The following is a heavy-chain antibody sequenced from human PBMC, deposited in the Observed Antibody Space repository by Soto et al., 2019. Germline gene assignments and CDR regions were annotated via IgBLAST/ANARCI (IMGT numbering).Heavy chain of an antibody. Sequence: SETLSLTCAASGGSISSSNWWSWVRQPPGKGLEWIGEIYHSGSTNYNPSLKSRVTISMDKSKNQFSLKLNSVTAADTAVYYCASNQDFYDSSGYYYWGQGTLVTVSS. D-gene: IGHD3-22*01. CDR2: IYHSGST. CDR3: ASNQDFYDSSGYYY. CDR1: GGSISSSNW. J-gene: IGHJ4*02. V-gene: IGHV4-4*02.